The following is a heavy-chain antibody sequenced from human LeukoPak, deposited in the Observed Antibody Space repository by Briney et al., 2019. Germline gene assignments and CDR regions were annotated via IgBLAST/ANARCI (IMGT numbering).Heavy chain of an antibody. CDR1: GYTFTSYY. CDR3: ARALEDSITIFGVVIPMGSTTGSRTPVDAFDI. V-gene: IGHV1-46*01. Sequence: ASVKVSCKASGYTFTSYYMHWVRQAPGQGLEWMGIINPSGGSTSYAQKFQGRVTMTRDTSTSTVYMELSSLRSEDTAVYYCARALEDSITIFGVVIPMGSTTGSRTPVDAFDIWGQGTMVTVSS. J-gene: IGHJ3*02. D-gene: IGHD3-3*01. CDR2: INPSGGST.